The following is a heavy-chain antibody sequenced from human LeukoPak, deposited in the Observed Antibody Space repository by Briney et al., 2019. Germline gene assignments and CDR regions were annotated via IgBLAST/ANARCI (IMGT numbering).Heavy chain of an antibody. Sequence: ASVKVSCKASGYTFTGYYMHWVRQAPGQGLEWMGWISPNSGGTNYAQKFQGRVTMTRDTSISTAYMELSRLRSDDTAVYYCATSVDYDFWSGQVYYYMDVWGKGTTVTVSS. J-gene: IGHJ6*03. CDR1: GYTFTGYY. CDR3: ATSVDYDFWSGQVYYYMDV. V-gene: IGHV1-2*02. CDR2: ISPNSGGT. D-gene: IGHD3-3*01.